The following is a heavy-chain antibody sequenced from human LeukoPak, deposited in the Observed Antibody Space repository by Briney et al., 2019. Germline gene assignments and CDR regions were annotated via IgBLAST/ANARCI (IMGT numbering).Heavy chain of an antibody. CDR2: INPSGGST. V-gene: IGHV1-46*01. J-gene: IGHJ4*02. Sequence: ASVKVSCKASGYTFTSYYMHWVRQAPGQGLEWMGIINPSGGSTSYAQKFQGRVTMTRDMSTSTVYMELSSLRSEDTAVYYCAREFLWWLVGGARCYFDYWGQGTLVTVSS. CDR3: AREFLWWLVGGARCYFDY. D-gene: IGHD5-12*01. CDR1: GYTFTSYY.